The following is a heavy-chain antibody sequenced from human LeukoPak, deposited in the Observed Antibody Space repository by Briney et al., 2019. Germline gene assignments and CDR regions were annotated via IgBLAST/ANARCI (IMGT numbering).Heavy chain of an antibody. Sequence: SETLSLTCTVSGGSISSYYWSWIRQPAGKGLEWIGRVYTSGSSNHNPSLKSRITMSVDASKKQVSLKLSSVTAADTAVYYCARGYYDSSGYYYAFDIWGQGTMVTVSS. CDR3: ARGYYDSSGYYYAFDI. CDR2: VYTSGSS. CDR1: GGSISSYY. D-gene: IGHD3-22*01. V-gene: IGHV4-4*07. J-gene: IGHJ3*02.